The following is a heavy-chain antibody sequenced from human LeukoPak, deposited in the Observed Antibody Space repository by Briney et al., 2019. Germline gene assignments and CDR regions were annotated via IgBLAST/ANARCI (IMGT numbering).Heavy chain of an antibody. V-gene: IGHV3-23*01. CDR3: AKDFAEVGAVY. J-gene: IGHJ4*02. CDR1: GFTFSSYG. CDR2: ISGSGGST. D-gene: IGHD1-26*01. Sequence: GGTLRLSCAASGFTFSSYGMSWVRQAPGKGLEWVSAISGSGGSTYYADSVKGRFTISRDNSKNTLYLQMNSLRAEDTAVYYCAKDFAEVGAVYWGQGTLVTVSS.